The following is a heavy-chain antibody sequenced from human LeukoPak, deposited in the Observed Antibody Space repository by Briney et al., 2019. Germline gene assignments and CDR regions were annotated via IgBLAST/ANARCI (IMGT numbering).Heavy chain of an antibody. D-gene: IGHD1-26*01. CDR1: GGSISSYY. Sequence: PSETLSLTCTVSGGSISSYYWSWIRQPPGKGLEWIGYIYYSGSTNYNPSLKSRVTISVDTSKNQFSLKLSSVTAADTAVYYCARGGVGARYTYFDTWGQGILVIVS. J-gene: IGHJ4*02. CDR2: IYYSGST. V-gene: IGHV4-59*01. CDR3: ARGGVGARYTYFDT.